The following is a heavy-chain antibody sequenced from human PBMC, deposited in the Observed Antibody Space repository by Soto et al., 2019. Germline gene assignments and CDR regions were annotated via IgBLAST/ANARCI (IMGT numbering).Heavy chain of an antibody. D-gene: IGHD3-22*01. CDR2: INNDGSTT. V-gene: IGHV3-74*01. CDR3: ASGGYYYDTSGSDY. Sequence: GGSLRLSCLASGFTFNMYWMHWVRQAPGKGLVWVSRINNDGSTTTYADSVKGRFTISRENAKNTVYLQMSSLRAEDTAVYFCASGGYYYDTSGSDYCGQGTLVPVSS. J-gene: IGHJ4*02. CDR1: GFTFNMYW.